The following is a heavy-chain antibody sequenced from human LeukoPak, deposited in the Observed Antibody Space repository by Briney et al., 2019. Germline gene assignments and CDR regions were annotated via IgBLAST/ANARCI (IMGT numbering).Heavy chain of an antibody. J-gene: IGHJ6*03. Sequence: GGSLRLSCAASGFTFSSYGMHWVRQAPGKGLEGVAVIWYDGSNKYYADSVKGRFTISRDNSKNTLYLQMNSLIAEDTAVYYCARGGYSSSWYRPPLYYYYYYMDVWGKGTTVTVSS. CDR2: IWYDGSNK. V-gene: IGHV3-33*01. CDR3: ARGGYSSSWYRPPLYYYYYYMDV. D-gene: IGHD6-13*01. CDR1: GFTFSSYG.